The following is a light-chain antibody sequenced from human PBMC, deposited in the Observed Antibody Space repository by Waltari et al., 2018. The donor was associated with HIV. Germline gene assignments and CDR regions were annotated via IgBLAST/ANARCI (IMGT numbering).Light chain of an antibody. CDR2: DDS. CDR1: NIARKS. Sequence: SYVLTQPPSVSVAPGKTARITCGGNNIARKSVHLYQHKPGQAPVLVISDDSDRPSGIPERFSGSNSGNTATLTISRVEAGDEADYYCQVWDSSGDHPLFGGGTKLTVL. V-gene: IGLV3-21*04. J-gene: IGLJ2*01. CDR3: QVWDSSGDHPL.